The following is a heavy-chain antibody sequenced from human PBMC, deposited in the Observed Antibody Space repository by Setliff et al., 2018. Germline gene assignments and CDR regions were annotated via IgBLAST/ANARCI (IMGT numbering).Heavy chain of an antibody. CDR1: DDSFTSSRYY. J-gene: IGHJ4*01. CDR2: ISYSGTP. D-gene: IGHD2-15*01. Sequence: SETLSLTCTVSDDSFTSSRYYWGWIRQAPGSGLEWIGSISYSGTPYYNASVGSRVTISIDTSRNQFSLEQRSVTVADTATYYCVRPGGTTVVARHFDYWGSGILVPSPQ. V-gene: IGHV4-39*01. CDR3: VRPGGTTVVARHFDY.